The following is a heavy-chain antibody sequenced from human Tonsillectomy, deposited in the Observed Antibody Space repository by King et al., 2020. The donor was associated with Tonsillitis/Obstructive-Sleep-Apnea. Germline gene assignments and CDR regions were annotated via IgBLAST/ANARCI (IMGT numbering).Heavy chain of an antibody. V-gene: IGHV3-30*01. CDR2: ISYDGSNK. D-gene: IGHD3-3*01. CDR1: GFTFSSYS. Sequence: VQLVESGGGVVQPGRSLRLSCAASGFTFSSYSMHWFRQAPGKGLEWLAVISYDGSNKYYADSVKGRFTISRDNSKNTLYLQMNSLRAEDTAVYYCASDYNYYDFWSRYYRRYYYYYYMDVWGKGTTVTVSS. J-gene: IGHJ6*03. CDR3: ASDYNYYDFWSRYYRRYYYYYYMDV.